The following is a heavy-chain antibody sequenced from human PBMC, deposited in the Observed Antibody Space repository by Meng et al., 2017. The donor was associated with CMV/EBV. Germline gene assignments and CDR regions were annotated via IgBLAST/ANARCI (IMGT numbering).Heavy chain of an antibody. CDR2: ISSGGSTI. V-gene: IGHV3-11*01. D-gene: IGHD4-23*01. Sequence: GESLKISCAASGFTFSDYYMSWIRQAPGKGLEWVSYISSGGSTIYYADSVKGRFTISRDNAKNSLYLQMNSLRAEDTAVYYCARDGGDYGGNTDYWGQGTLVTVSS. CDR1: GFTFSDYY. J-gene: IGHJ4*02. CDR3: ARDGGDYGGNTDY.